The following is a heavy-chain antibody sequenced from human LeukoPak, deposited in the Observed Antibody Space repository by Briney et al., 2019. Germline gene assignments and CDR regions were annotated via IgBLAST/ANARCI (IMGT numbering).Heavy chain of an antibody. D-gene: IGHD3-3*01. J-gene: IGHJ4*02. V-gene: IGHV4-4*07. Sequence: SETLSLTCTVSGGSISSYYWSWIRRPAGKGLEWIGRIYTSGSTNYNPSLKSRVTMSVDTSKNQFSLKLSSVTAADTAVYYCARDKSVDFWSGYYTLLDYWGQGTLVTVSS. CDR3: ARDKSVDFWSGYYTLLDY. CDR2: IYTSGST. CDR1: GGSISSYY.